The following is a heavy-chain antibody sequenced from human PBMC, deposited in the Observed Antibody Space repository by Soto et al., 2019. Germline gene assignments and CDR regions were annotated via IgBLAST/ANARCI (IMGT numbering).Heavy chain of an antibody. J-gene: IGHJ4*02. Sequence: QITLKESGPTLVKPTQTLTLTCTFSGVSLSSTRMAVGWIRQPPGKALEWLALIYWDDDKRYSPFLKSRLTITTDTSKNQVVLTMSNMDPVDTARYYCAHIVVAGLGYYFDYWGQGTLVTVSS. CDR3: AHIVVAGLGYYFDY. CDR1: GVSLSSTRMA. CDR2: IYWDDDK. V-gene: IGHV2-5*02. D-gene: IGHD6-19*01.